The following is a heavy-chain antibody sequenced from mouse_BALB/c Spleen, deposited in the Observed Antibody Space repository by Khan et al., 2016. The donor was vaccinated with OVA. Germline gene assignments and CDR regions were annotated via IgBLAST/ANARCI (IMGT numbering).Heavy chain of an antibody. V-gene: IGHV14-1*02. CDR1: GFNIKDYY. CDR3: ARSGYFAWFAY. CDR2: IDPENGET. Sequence: EVQLQESGAELVRPGALVKLSCKASGFNIKDYYMHWVKQRPEQGLEWIGWIDPENGETVYDPKFQDKARITADTSSNTAYLQFSSLTSEDTAVYYCARSGYFAWFAYWGQGTLVTVSA. J-gene: IGHJ3*01.